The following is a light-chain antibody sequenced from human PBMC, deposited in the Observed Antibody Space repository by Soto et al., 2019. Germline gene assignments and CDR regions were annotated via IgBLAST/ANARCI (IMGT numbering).Light chain of an antibody. Sequence: QSVLTQPASVSGSPGQSITISCTGISADVGTSNFVSWYQHHPGKAPRLIIYDVTDRPSGVSNRFSGSKSGDTASLTISGLQAEDEADYYCTSYRRGPLYVFGTGTNVTAL. CDR2: DVT. CDR3: TSYRRGPLYV. CDR1: SADVGTSNF. V-gene: IGLV2-14*03. J-gene: IGLJ1*01.